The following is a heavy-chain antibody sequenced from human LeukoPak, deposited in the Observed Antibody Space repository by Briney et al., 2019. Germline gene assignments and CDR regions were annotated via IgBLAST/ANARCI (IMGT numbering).Heavy chain of an antibody. J-gene: IGHJ6*02. D-gene: IGHD2-15*01. Sequence: GGSLRLSCAASGFTFSSYAMHWVRQAPGKGLEWVAVISYDGSNKYYADSVKGRFTISRDNSKNTLYLQMNSLRAEDTAVYYCARELVVAATPNYYGMDVWGQGTTVTVSS. CDR2: ISYDGSNK. CDR1: GFTFSSYA. V-gene: IGHV3-30-3*01. CDR3: ARELVVAATPNYYGMDV.